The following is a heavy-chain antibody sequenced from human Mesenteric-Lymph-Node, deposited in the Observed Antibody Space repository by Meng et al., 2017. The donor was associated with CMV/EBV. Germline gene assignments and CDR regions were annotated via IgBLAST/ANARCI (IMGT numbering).Heavy chain of an antibody. J-gene: IGHJ6*02. V-gene: IGHV3-66*02. CDR3: ARLPTYYDFWSGYSPYYYYGMDV. CDR2: IYSGGST. Sequence: GESLKISCAASGFTVSSNYMSWVRQAPGKGLEWVSVIYSGGSTYYADSVKGRFTISRDNSKNTLYLQMNSLRAEDTAVYYCARLPTYYDFWSGYSPYYYYGMDVWGQGTTVTVSS. CDR1: GFTVSSNY. D-gene: IGHD3-3*01.